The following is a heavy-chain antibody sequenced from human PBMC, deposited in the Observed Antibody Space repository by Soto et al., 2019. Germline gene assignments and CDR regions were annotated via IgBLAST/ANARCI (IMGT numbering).Heavy chain of an antibody. CDR1: GFTFTTFG. CDR3: AKDLQAYGDYNYYYYGMDV. Sequence: QVQLVESRGGVVQPGGSLRLSCTASGFTFTTFGIHWVRQAPGKGVEWVALISYDGHNKYYSDSVKGRFTISRDNYKNTPSLQMNSLRAEDTAVYYCAKDLQAYGDYNYYYYGMDVWGQGTTVSVSS. V-gene: IGHV3-30*18. D-gene: IGHD4-17*01. CDR2: ISYDGHNK. J-gene: IGHJ6*02.